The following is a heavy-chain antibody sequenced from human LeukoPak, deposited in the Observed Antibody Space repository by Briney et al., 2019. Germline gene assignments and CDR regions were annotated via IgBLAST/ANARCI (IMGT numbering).Heavy chain of an antibody. CDR2: IWYDGSNK. Sequence: GGSLRLSCAASGFTFSSYAMHCVRQAPGKGLEWVAVIWYDGSNKYYADSVKGRFTISRDNSKNTLYLQMNGLRAEDTAVYYCARDRVVVAATEGYYFDYWGQGTLVTVSS. CDR1: GFTFSSYA. D-gene: IGHD2-15*01. V-gene: IGHV3-33*01. J-gene: IGHJ4*02. CDR3: ARDRVVVAATEGYYFDY.